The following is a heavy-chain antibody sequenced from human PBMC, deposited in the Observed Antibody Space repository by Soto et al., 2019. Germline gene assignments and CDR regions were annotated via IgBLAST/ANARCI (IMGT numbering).Heavy chain of an antibody. J-gene: IGHJ6*02. CDR3: ARGRPYGMDV. V-gene: IGHV3-74*01. Sequence: PSETLSLTCAASGFTFGSYWMNWVRQAPGKGLVWVSRIDSDGSSTTYADSVKGRFTTSRDNAKNTLYLQMSSLRVEDTAVYYCARGRPYGMDVWGQGTTVTVSS. CDR1: GFTFGSYW. CDR2: IDSDGSST.